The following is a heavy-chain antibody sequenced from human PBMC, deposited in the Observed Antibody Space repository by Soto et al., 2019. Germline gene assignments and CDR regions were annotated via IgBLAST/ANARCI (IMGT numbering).Heavy chain of an antibody. CDR2: IHYSGST. Sequence: QVQLQESGPGLVKPSETLSLTCTVSGVSITSHYWTWIRQPPGKGLEWIGNIHYSGSTNYSPSLKSRVIISADTSENQSSLKLSSVTTADTAVYYCTGGGPGHPFDYWGQGTLVTVSS. V-gene: IGHV4-59*11. CDR1: GVSITSHY. J-gene: IGHJ4*02. CDR3: TGGGPGHPFDY. D-gene: IGHD7-27*01.